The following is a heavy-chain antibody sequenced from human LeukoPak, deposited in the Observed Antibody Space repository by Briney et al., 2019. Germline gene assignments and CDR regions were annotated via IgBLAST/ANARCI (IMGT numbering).Heavy chain of an antibody. Sequence: ASVKVSCKASGGSFSTFSINWVRQAPGQGLEWMGRVIPSFGTADYSQNLQSRVTFSADMSTAAAYMNLTSLRADDTALYYCATQGIRLTGGYIDSWGQGTRVSVSS. CDR3: ATQGIRLTGGYIDS. V-gene: IGHV1-69*06. J-gene: IGHJ4*02. CDR2: VIPSFGTA. CDR1: GGSFSTFS. D-gene: IGHD2-8*02.